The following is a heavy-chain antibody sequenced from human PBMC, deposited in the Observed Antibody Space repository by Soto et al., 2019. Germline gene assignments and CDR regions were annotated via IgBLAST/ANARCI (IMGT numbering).Heavy chain of an antibody. CDR2: ISYDGSNK. CDR3: AKDSLTRVRADYYYYYGMDV. V-gene: IGHV3-30*18. CDR1: GFTFSSYG. Sequence: GGSVRLSCAASGFTFSSYGMHWVRQAPGKGLEWVAVISYDGSNKYYADSVKGRFTISRDNSKNTLYLQMNSLRAEDTAVYYCAKDSLTRVRADYYYYYGMDVWGQGTTVTVSS. D-gene: IGHD4-4*01. J-gene: IGHJ6*02.